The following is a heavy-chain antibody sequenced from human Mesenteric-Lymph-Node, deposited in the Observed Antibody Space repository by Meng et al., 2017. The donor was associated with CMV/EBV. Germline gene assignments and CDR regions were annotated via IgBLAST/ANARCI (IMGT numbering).Heavy chain of an antibody. Sequence: SSNVWSWVRQPPGEGLEWIGEIYHSGSTNYNPSLKSRVTISVDKSKNQFSLKLSSVTAADTAVYYCARDSGAARPANEGGYNWFDPWGQGTLVTVSS. CDR3: ARDSGAARPANEGGYNWFDP. V-gene: IGHV4-4*02. D-gene: IGHD6-6*01. CDR2: IYHSGST. J-gene: IGHJ5*02. CDR1: SSNV.